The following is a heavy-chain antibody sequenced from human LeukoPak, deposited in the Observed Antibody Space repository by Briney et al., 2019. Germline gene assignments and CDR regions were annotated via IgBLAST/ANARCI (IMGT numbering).Heavy chain of an antibody. CDR1: GGTFSSYA. CDR3: ARVGRITMVRGVISGAFDI. V-gene: IGHV1-69*06. D-gene: IGHD3-10*01. Sequence: SVKVSCKASGGTFSSYAISWVRQAPGQGLEWMGGIIPIFGTANYAQKFQGRVTITADKSTSTAYMELSSLRSEDTAVYYCARVGRITMVRGVISGAFDIWGQGTMVTVSS. CDR2: IIPIFGTA. J-gene: IGHJ3*02.